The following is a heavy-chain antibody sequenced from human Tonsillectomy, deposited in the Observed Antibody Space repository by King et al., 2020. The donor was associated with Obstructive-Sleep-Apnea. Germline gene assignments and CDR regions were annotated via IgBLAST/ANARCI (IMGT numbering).Heavy chain of an antibody. CDR2: IIPIFGTA. CDR3: ARGEGYCSSTSCYGEPFDY. V-gene: IGHV1-69*01. D-gene: IGHD2-2*01. J-gene: IGHJ4*02. Sequence: VQLVESGAEVKKPGSSVKVSCKASGGTFSSYAISWVRQAPGQGLEWMGGIIPIFGTANYAQKFQGRVTITADESTSTAYMELSSLGAEDTAVYYCARGEGYCSSTSCYGEPFDYWGQGTLVTVSS. CDR1: GGTFSSYA.